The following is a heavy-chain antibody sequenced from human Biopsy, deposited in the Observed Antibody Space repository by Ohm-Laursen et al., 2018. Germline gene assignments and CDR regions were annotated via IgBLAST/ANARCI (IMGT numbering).Heavy chain of an antibody. J-gene: IGHJ3*01. Sequence: PPGTLSLTCAVYGESFNGYHWSWIRQTPGKGLEWVGEFSHTGTTIYNPSLKSRLTISVDKSKNHFSLRLTSVTAADTATYFCARGPYGDNAGAFDVWGQGTVVTVSS. CDR1: GESFNGYH. CDR2: FSHTGTT. D-gene: IGHD4/OR15-4a*01. V-gene: IGHV4-34*01. CDR3: ARGPYGDNAGAFDV.